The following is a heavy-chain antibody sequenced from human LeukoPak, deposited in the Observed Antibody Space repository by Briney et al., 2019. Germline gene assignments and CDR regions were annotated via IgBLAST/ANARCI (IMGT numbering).Heavy chain of an antibody. V-gene: IGHV1-18*01. Sequence: ASVKVSCKASGYTFTSYGISWVGQAPGQGLEWMGWISAYNGNTNYAQKLQGRVTMTTDTSTSTAYMELRSLRSDDTAVYYCARNDYGDYPYYFDYWGQGTLVTVSS. J-gene: IGHJ4*02. D-gene: IGHD4-17*01. CDR1: GYTFTSYG. CDR3: ARNDYGDYPYYFDY. CDR2: ISAYNGNT.